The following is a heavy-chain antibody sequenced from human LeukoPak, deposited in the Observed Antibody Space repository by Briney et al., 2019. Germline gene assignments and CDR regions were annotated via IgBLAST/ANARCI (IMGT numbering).Heavy chain of an antibody. CDR1: GLTFSSYW. D-gene: IGHD1-26*01. CDR2: IKLDGTEK. CDR3: VRGGWELDY. J-gene: IGHJ4*02. Sequence: PGGSLRLSCAASGLTFSSYWMTWVRQAPGKGLEWVANIKLDGTEKYYVDSVKGRFTISRDNAKNSLDLQMNSLRVEDTAVYYCVRGGWELDYWGQGTLVTVSS. V-gene: IGHV3-7*01.